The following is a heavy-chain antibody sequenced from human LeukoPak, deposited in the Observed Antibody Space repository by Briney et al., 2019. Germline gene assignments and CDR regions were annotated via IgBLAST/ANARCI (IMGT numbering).Heavy chain of an antibody. V-gene: IGHV4-39*01. Sequence: SETLPLTCTVSGGSISSSSYYWGWIRQPPGKGLEWIGSIYYSGSTYYNPSLKSRVTISVDTSKNQFSLKLSSVTAADTAVYYCARHRAFVTGPTWFDPWGQGTLVTVSS. CDR2: IYYSGST. J-gene: IGHJ5*02. D-gene: IGHD1-20*01. CDR3: ARHRAFVTGPTWFDP. CDR1: GGSISSSSYY.